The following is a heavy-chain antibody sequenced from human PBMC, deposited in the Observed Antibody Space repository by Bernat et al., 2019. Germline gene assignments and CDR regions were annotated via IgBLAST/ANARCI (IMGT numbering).Heavy chain of an antibody. CDR3: ARDIDSGYDSSPFDY. D-gene: IGHD5-12*01. CDR2: IWYDGSNK. J-gene: IGHJ4*02. V-gene: IGHV3-33*01. CDR1: GFTFSSYG. Sequence: QVQQVESGGGVVQPGRSLRLSCAASGFTFSSYGMHWVRQAPGKGLEWVAVIWYDGSNKYYADSVKGRFTISRDNSKNTLYLQMNSLRAEDTAVYYCARDIDSGYDSSPFDYWGQGTLVTVSS.